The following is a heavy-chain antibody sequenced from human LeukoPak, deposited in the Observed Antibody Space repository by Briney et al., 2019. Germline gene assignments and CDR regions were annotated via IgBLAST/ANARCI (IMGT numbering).Heavy chain of an antibody. D-gene: IGHD3-3*02. J-gene: IGHJ6*02. CDR2: ISGSGGST. Sequence: GGSLRLSCAASGFTFSSYAMSWVRQAPGKGLEWVSAISGSGGSTYYADSVKGRFAISRDNSKNTLYLQMNSLRAEDTAVYYCARVPHIWSGYYTDYYYYGMDVWGQGTTVTVSS. CDR3: ARVPHIWSGYYTDYYYYGMDV. V-gene: IGHV3-23*01. CDR1: GFTFSSYA.